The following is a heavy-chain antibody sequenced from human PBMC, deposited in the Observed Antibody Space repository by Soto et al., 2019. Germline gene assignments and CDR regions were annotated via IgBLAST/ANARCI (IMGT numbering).Heavy chain of an antibody. CDR1: GGTFSSYT. CDR2: IIPILGIA. V-gene: IGHV1-69*02. D-gene: IGHD6-19*01. Sequence: QVQLVQSGAEVKKPGSSVKVSCKASGGTFSSYTISWVRQAPGQGLEWMGRIIPILGIANYAQKFQGRVTITADRATSTAYMELSSLRSEDTAVYYCARNIYSSGPYGMDVWGQGTTVTVSS. J-gene: IGHJ6*02. CDR3: ARNIYSSGPYGMDV.